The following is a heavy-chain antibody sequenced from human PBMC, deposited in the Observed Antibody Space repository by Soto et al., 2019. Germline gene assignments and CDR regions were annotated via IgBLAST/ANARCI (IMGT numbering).Heavy chain of an antibody. V-gene: IGHV3-7*05. D-gene: IGHD6-13*01. CDR3: ARDVSPGSSSLYFAAFDI. CDR2: IKKDGSKI. J-gene: IGHJ3*02. CDR1: GFSFGSSW. Sequence: EVQLVESGGGLVQPGGSLRLSCAASGFSFGSSWMTWVRQAPGKGLEWVANIKKDGSKISYLDSMRGRITISRDNAKNPLYLEMNSLRAEDTALYYCARDVSPGSSSLYFAAFDIWGRGTMVTVSS.